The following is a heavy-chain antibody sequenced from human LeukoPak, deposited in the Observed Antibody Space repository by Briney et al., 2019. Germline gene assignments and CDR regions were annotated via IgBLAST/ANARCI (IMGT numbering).Heavy chain of an antibody. CDR1: GFTFSNYA. CDR2: VAYDGSNK. V-gene: IGHV3-30*02. D-gene: IGHD3-22*01. J-gene: IGHJ4*02. Sequence: GGSLRLSCAASGFTFSNYAMHWVRQAPGKGLEGVTFVAYDGSNKYYADSVKGRFTISRDNSKNTLYLQMNSLRAEDTAAYYCAKGGSYDSSGYRYFEFWGQGTLVTVPS. CDR3: AKGGSYDSSGYRYFEF.